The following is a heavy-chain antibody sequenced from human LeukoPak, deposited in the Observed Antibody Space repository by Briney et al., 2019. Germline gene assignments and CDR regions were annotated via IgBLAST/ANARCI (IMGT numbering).Heavy chain of an antibody. CDR3: ARSAEWELFPDH. D-gene: IGHD1-26*01. CDR1: GYTFTRYQ. Sequence: ASMKVSCKASGYTFTRYQIHWVRQAPGQGLEWMGWINPNNGATKNAQIFQGRVTLTRDTSINTVYMELSRLTSNDTALYYCARSAEWELFPDHWGQGTLVTVSS. V-gene: IGHV1-2*02. J-gene: IGHJ5*02. CDR2: INPNNGAT.